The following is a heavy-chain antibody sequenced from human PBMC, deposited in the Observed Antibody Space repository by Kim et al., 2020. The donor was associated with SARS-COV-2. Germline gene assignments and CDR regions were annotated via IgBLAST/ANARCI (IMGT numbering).Heavy chain of an antibody. D-gene: IGHD6-19*01. V-gene: IGHV4-39*07. CDR1: GGSINSGAYY. Sequence: ETLSLTCSVSGGSINSGAYYWGWVRQPPGKGLEWLATSYHTGKTFYSASLKTRVTMSMDPSKNQLSLRLGSVTAADTATYFCARIIAVAGLYYFDFWGQGALVSVSS. J-gene: IGHJ4*02. CDR3: ARIIAVAGLYYFDF. CDR2: SYHTGKT.